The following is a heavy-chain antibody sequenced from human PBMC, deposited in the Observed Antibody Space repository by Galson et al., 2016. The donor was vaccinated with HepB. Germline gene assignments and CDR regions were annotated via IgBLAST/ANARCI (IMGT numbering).Heavy chain of an antibody. CDR1: GVNFNY. J-gene: IGHJ4*02. D-gene: IGHD2-15*01. CDR2: ISVSTNYI. CDR3: ARALCSAGTRYSDSSNFDY. Sequence: SLRLSCAASGVNFNYMSWVRPAPGKGLEWVSSISVSTNYIYYADSVKGRFTISRDNAKNSLFLQLNSLTPEDTALYYCARALCSAGTRYSDSSNFDYWGQGTLVTVSS. V-gene: IGHV3-21*04.